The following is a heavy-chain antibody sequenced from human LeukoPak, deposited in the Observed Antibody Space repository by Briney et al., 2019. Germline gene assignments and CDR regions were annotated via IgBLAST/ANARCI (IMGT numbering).Heavy chain of an antibody. D-gene: IGHD5-18*01. J-gene: IGHJ4*02. CDR2: ISYDGSNK. CDR3: ARGPSRTAMPKGGSDFDY. Sequence: GGSLRLSCAASGFTFSSYAMHWVRQAPGKGLEWVAVISYDGSNKYYADSVKGRFTISRDNSKNTLYLQMNGLRAEDTAVYYCARGPSRTAMPKGGSDFDYWGQGTLVTVSS. V-gene: IGHV3-30*04. CDR1: GFTFSSYA.